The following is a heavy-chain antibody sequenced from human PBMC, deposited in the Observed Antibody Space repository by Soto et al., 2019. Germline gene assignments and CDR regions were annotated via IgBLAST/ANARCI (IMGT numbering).Heavy chain of an antibody. CDR2: ISGSGGKT. V-gene: IGHV3-23*01. CDR3: TKDYGDWYSDS. Sequence: EVQLLESGGGLIQPGGSLRLSCAASGFTFRSYAMTWARQAPGKGLEWVSTISGSGGKTYYTESVKGRFTISRDNSKNTVYLQMDSLRADDTAQYYCTKDYGDWYSDSWGQGTLVTVSS. CDR1: GFTFRSYA. J-gene: IGHJ4*02. D-gene: IGHD4-17*01.